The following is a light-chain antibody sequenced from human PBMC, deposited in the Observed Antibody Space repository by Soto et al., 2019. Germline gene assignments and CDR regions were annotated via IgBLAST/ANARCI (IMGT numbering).Light chain of an antibody. CDR2: EDS. CDR1: NRDVGSYNL. CDR3: CSCADSSTFVV. Sequence: QSALTQPASVSGSPGQSITISCTGPNRDVGSYNLVSWYQQYPGKAPKLMIYEDSKRPSGVSDRFSGSNSGNAASLTISGLQAEDEADYYCCSCADSSTFVVFGGGTKLTVL. V-gene: IGLV2-23*02. J-gene: IGLJ2*01.